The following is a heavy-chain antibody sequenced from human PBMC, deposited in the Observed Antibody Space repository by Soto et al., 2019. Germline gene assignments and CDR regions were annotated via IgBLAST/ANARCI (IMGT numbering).Heavy chain of an antibody. Sequence: VGSQRHSCKASDVTVSSNYTGWVRQTPGTGLEWVSLIYGGDDTYYADSVKGRFTISRDNSKNTLYLQMNSLRVEDTAVYYCARRGYEYESSGYYPLFDYWGQGILVTVSS. CDR3: ARRGYEYESSGYYPLFDY. CDR1: DVTVSSNY. CDR2: IYGGDDT. V-gene: IGHV3-53*01. J-gene: IGHJ4*02. D-gene: IGHD3-22*01.